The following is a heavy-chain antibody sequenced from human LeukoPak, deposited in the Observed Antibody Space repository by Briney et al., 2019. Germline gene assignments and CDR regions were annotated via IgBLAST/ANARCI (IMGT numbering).Heavy chain of an antibody. V-gene: IGHV3-30*04. CDR2: ISYDGSED. D-gene: IGHD3-10*01. CDR3: AKSYGGSGSSSYYYYYYMDV. CDR1: GFTFSGYA. J-gene: IGHJ6*03. Sequence: GSLRLSCAASGFTFSGYAMHWVRQAPGKGLDWVAVISYDGSEDYYADSVKGRFTISRDNSKNTLYLQMNSLRTEDTAVYYCAKSYGGSGSSSYYYYYYMDVWGKGTTVTISS.